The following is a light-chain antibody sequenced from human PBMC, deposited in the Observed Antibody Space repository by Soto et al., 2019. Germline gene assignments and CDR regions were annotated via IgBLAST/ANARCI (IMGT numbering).Light chain of an antibody. V-gene: IGKV3-20*01. CDR3: QQYHSLT. Sequence: DIVLTQYPNTVSLPGGERTTLACMASQSVSSSYLAWYQQKPGQAPRLLIHGASSRVTGIPDRFSGSGSGTDFTLTITRLEPDDFAVYYCQQYHSLTIGGGTKVDI. CDR1: QSVSSSY. CDR2: GAS. J-gene: IGKJ4*01.